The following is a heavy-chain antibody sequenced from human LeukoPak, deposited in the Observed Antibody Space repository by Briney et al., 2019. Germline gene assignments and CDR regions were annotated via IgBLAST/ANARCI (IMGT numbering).Heavy chain of an antibody. J-gene: IGHJ5*02. CDR2: IIPIFGTA. CDR3: ARDRDDYGDSYRWFDP. CDR1: GGTFSSYA. Sequence: SVKVSCKASGGTFSSYAISWVRQAPGQGLEWMGGIIPIFGTANYAQKFQGRVTITADESTSTAYMELSSLRSEDTAVYYCARDRDDYGDSYRWFDPWGQGTLVTVSS. V-gene: IGHV1-69*13. D-gene: IGHD4-17*01.